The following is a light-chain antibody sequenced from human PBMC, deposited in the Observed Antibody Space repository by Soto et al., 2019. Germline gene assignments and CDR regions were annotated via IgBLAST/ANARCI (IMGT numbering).Light chain of an antibody. CDR3: QQNYTAPVT. CDR1: QTINFY. V-gene: IGKV1-39*01. Sequence: DIQMTQSPSSLSASIGDRVTITCRASQTINFYLNWYHQRPGNAPKLLVYGASRLQSGVPSRFSGSGSGIDFTLTISSLQPEDFATYYCQQNYTAPVTFGGGTKVDI. J-gene: IGKJ4*01. CDR2: GAS.